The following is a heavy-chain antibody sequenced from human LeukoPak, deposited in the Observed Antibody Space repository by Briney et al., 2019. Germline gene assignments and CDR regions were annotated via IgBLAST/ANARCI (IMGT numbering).Heavy chain of an antibody. J-gene: IGHJ6*03. CDR3: ARGARFGETPQTNYYYYYYMDV. V-gene: IGHV3-9*01. Sequence: GGSLRLSCAASGFTFGDYAMHWVRQPPGKGLEWVSSIRWNSGRVDYADSVKGRFTISRDNAKNSLYLQMNSLRSEDTAVYYCARGARFGETPQTNYYYYYYMDVWGKGTTVTISS. D-gene: IGHD3-10*01. CDR2: IRWNSGRV. CDR1: GFTFGDYA.